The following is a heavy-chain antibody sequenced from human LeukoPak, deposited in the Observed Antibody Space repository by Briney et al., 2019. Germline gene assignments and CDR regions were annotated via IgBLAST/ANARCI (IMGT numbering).Heavy chain of an antibody. J-gene: IGHJ3*02. V-gene: IGHV3-23*01. D-gene: IGHD3-22*01. Sequence: GGSLRLSCAASGFTFSSYAMSWVRQAPGKGLEWVSAISGSGGSTYYADSVKGRFTISRDNSKNTMYLQMNSLRAEDTAVYYCAKGIVVALDAFDIWGQGTMVTVSS. CDR2: ISGSGGST. CDR1: GFTFSSYA. CDR3: AKGIVVALDAFDI.